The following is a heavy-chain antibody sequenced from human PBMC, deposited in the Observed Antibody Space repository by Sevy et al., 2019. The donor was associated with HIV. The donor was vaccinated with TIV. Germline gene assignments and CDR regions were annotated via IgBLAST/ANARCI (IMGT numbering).Heavy chain of an antibody. CDR3: AKDAQNYDFWSGYLTADYYYGMDV. Sequence: GGSLRLSCAASGFTFSSYGMHWVRQAPGKELEWVAVISYDGSNKYYADSVKGRFTISRDNSKNTLYLQMNSLRAEDTAVYYCAKDAQNYDFWSGYLTADYYYGMDVWGQGTTVTVSS. CDR2: ISYDGSNK. V-gene: IGHV3-30*18. CDR1: GFTFSSYG. J-gene: IGHJ6*02. D-gene: IGHD3-3*01.